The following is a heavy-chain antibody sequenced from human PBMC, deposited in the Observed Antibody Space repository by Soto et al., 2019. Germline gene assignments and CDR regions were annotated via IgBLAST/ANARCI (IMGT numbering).Heavy chain of an antibody. CDR1: GVSVWSYA. J-gene: IGHJ5*02. CDR2: ISGSGGST. CDR3: AKVGYYDILTGYRRWFDP. D-gene: IGHD3-9*01. Sequence: PWGSLKLSCAASGVSVWSYAMSWVRQAPGKGLEWVSAISGSGGSTYYADSVKGRFTISRDNSKNTLYLQMNSLRAEDTAVYYCAKVGYYDILTGYRRWFDPWGQGTLVTVSS. V-gene: IGHV3-23*01.